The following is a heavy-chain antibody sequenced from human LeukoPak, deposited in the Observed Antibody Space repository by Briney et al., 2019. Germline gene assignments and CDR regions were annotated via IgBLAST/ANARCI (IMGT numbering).Heavy chain of an antibody. CDR1: GYTLTELS. D-gene: IGHD3-22*01. CDR3: ATASYYYDSSGYHDAFDI. Sequence: AASVKVSCKVSGYTLTELSMHWVRQAPGKGLEWMGGFNPEDGETIYAQKFQGRVTMTEDTSTDTAYMELSSLRSEDTAVYYCATASYYYDSSGYHDAFDIWGQGTMVTVSS. J-gene: IGHJ3*02. V-gene: IGHV1-24*01. CDR2: FNPEDGET.